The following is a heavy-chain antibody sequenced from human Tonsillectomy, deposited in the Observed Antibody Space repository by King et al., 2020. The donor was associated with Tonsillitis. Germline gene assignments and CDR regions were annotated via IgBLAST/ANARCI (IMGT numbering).Heavy chain of an antibody. CDR1: GGSISSGDYY. CDR2: IYYSGST. J-gene: IGHJ2*01. CDR3: ARGGLGSSSWRSFYWDFDL. D-gene: IGHD6-13*01. Sequence: VQLQESGPGLVKPSQTLSLTCTVSGGSISSGDYYWSWIRQPPGKGLEWIGYIYYSGSTYYNPSLKSRVTISVDTSKNQFSLRLSSVTAADTAVYYCARGGLGSSSWRSFYWDFDLWGRGTLVTVSS. V-gene: IGHV4-30-4*01.